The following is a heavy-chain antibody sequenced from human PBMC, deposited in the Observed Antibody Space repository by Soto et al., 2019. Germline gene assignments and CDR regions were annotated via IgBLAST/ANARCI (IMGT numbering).Heavy chain of an antibody. J-gene: IGHJ6*02. D-gene: IGHD3-10*01. V-gene: IGHV4-31*03. CDR1: GGSISSGGYY. CDR3: ARDARADSGSYYRHYYYGMDV. Sequence: KPSETLSLTCTVSGGSISSGGYYWSWIRQHPGKGLEWIGYIYYSGSTYYNPSLKSRVTISVDTSKNQFSLKLSSVTAADTAVYYCARDARADSGSYYRHYYYGMDVWGQGTTVTVSS. CDR2: IYYSGST.